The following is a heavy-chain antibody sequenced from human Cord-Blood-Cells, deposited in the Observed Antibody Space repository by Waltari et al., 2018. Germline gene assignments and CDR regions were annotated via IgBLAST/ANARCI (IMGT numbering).Heavy chain of an antibody. CDR2: INTIFGTA. CDR1: GGTFSSYA. V-gene: IGHV1-69*01. CDR3: AIEEGASNYDAFDI. Sequence: QVQLVQSGAEVKKPGSSVKVSCKASGGTFSSYAISWVRQAPGQGLEWMGGINTIFGTANYAQKYQGRVTITADESTSTAYMELSSLRSEDTAVYYCAIEEGASNYDAFDIWGQATMVTVSS. D-gene: IGHD4-4*01. J-gene: IGHJ3*02.